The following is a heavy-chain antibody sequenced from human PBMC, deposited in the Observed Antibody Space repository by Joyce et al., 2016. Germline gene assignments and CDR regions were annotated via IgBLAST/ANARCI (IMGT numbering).Heavy chain of an antibody. CDR2: INPSSGAT. J-gene: IGHJ4*02. Sequence: QVQLVQSGAEVKKPGASVKVSCKASGYTFIHYYIHWVRKAPGQGLEGMGGINPSSGATKYAQKFQGGVTMTRDTSITTAYMELNSLKSDDTAVYYCARGGLRRGSGHKELSEIDYWGQGTLVTVSS. CDR1: GYTFIHYY. D-gene: IGHD6-19*01. V-gene: IGHV1-2*02. CDR3: ARGGLRRGSGHKELSEIDY.